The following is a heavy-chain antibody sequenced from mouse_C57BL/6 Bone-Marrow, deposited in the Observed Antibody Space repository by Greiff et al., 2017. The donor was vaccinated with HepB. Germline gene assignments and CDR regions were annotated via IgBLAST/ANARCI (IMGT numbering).Heavy chain of an antibody. J-gene: IGHJ2*01. CDR1: GFTFSSYG. V-gene: IGHV5-6*01. CDR3: ARHGPFDY. Sequence: EVKLMESGGDLVKPGGSLKLSCAASGFTFSSYGMSWVRQTPDKRLEWVATISSGGSYTYYPDSVKGRFTISRDNAKNTLYLQMSSLKSEDTAMYYCARHGPFDYWGQGTTLTVSS. CDR2: ISSGGSYT.